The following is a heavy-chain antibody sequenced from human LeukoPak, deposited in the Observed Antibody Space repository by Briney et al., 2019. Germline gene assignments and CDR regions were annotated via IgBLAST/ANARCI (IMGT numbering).Heavy chain of an antibody. D-gene: IGHD3-3*01. CDR3: ARGARITIFGVVQPFDY. CDR1: GGSFSGYY. CDR2: INHSGST. Sequence: SETLSLTCAVYGGSFSGYYWSWIRQPPGKGLEWIGEINHSGSTNYNPSLKSRVTISVDTSKNQFSLKLSSATAADTAVYYCARGARITIFGVVQPFDYWGQGTLVTVSS. V-gene: IGHV4-34*01. J-gene: IGHJ4*02.